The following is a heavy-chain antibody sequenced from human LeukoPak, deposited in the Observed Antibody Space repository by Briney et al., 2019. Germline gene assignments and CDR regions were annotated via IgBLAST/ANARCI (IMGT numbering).Heavy chain of an antibody. CDR2: MNIDGSEK. J-gene: IGHJ4*02. CDR3: ARDPVEWELLLDY. V-gene: IGHV3-7*01. D-gene: IGHD1-26*01. CDR1: GFTFSSYW. Sequence: GGSLRLSCAASGFTFSSYWMGWVRQAPGKRPEWVANMNIDGSEKYYADSVKGRFSISRDNARNSVYLQMASLRVEDTAVYYCARDPVEWELLLDYWGQGTLVTVSS.